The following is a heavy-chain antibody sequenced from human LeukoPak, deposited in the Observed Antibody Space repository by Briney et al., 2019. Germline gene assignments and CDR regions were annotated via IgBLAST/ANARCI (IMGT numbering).Heavy chain of an antibody. J-gene: IGHJ6*03. V-gene: IGHV3-30*02. CDR2: IRYDGSNK. Sequence: GGSLRLSCAASGFTFSSYGMHWVRQAPGKGLEWVAFIRYDGSNKYYADSVKGRFTISRDNSKNTLYLQMNSLRAEDTAVYYCAKGVREYYYYMDVWGKGTTATVSS. CDR1: GFTFSSYG. D-gene: IGHD3-10*01. CDR3: AKGVREYYYYMDV.